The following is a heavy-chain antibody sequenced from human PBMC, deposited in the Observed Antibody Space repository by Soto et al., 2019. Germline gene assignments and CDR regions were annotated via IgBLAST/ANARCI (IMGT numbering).Heavy chain of an antibody. Sequence: GGSLRLSCVASGFTFSDYYMTWIRQAPGKGLEWISYISSAGGATSYADSVKGRFTVSRDNAKNSLYLQMNSLRPEDTAVYYCAKVPFDSVTGHSNWLDLCSQETSVTVSA. V-gene: IGHV3-11*01. CDR3: AKVPFDSVTGHSNWLDL. J-gene: IGHJ5*02. CDR1: GFTFSDYY. D-gene: IGHD3-9*01. CDR2: ISSAGGAT.